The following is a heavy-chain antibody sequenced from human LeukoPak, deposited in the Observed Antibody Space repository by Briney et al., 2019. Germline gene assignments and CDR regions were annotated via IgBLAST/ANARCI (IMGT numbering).Heavy chain of an antibody. Sequence: PGGSLRLSCVGSRFTFSNYGIHWVRQAPGKGLEWVAFIRFGGGLEYYADSVKGRFTISRDNSKKSLYLQMNSLRPEDTAVYYCAKSRAPTADPDAFDIWGQGTMVTVSS. CDR3: AKSRAPTADPDAFDI. J-gene: IGHJ3*02. V-gene: IGHV3-30*02. CDR1: RFTFSNYG. D-gene: IGHD1-14*01. CDR2: IRFGGGLE.